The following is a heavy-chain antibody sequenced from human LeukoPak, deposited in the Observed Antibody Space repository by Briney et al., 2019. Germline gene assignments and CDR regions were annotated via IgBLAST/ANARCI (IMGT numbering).Heavy chain of an antibody. D-gene: IGHD6-13*01. CDR2: INPNSGGT. Sequence: ASVKVCCKASGYTFTGYYMHWVRQAPGQGLEWMGWINPNSGGTNYAQKFQGRVTMTRDTSISTAYMELSRLRSDDTAVYYCASSHKGAAVEDYWGQGTLVTVSS. V-gene: IGHV1-2*02. CDR3: ASSHKGAAVEDY. CDR1: GYTFTGYY. J-gene: IGHJ4*02.